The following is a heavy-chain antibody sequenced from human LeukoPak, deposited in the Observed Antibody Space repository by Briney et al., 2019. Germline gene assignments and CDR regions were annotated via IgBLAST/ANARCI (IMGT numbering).Heavy chain of an antibody. D-gene: IGHD6-13*01. CDR2: IWYDGSNK. CDR1: GFTFSSYA. J-gene: IGHJ4*02. V-gene: IGHV3-33*08. Sequence: GGSLRLSCAASGFTFSSYAMRWVRQAPGKGLEWVAVIWYDGSNKYYADSVKGRFTISRDNSKNTLYLQMNSLRAEDTAVYYCAREPRGAAADTWFDYWGQGTLVTVSS. CDR3: AREPRGAAADTWFDY.